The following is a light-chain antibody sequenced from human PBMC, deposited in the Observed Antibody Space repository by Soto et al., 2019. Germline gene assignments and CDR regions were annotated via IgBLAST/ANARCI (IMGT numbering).Light chain of an antibody. CDR3: QQSYSTPRT. CDR2: DAS. Sequence: DIQMTQSPSSLVASVGDRVTITCRASQSISSFLSWYQQKPGNAPKLLMYDASTLHSGVPSRFSGSGSGTDFTLTISSLQPEDFATYYCQQSYSTPRTFGQGTKVEIK. V-gene: IGKV1-39*01. J-gene: IGKJ1*01. CDR1: QSISSF.